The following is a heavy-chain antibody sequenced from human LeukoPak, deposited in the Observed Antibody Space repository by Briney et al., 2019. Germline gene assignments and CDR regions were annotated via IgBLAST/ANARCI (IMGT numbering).Heavy chain of an antibody. CDR3: AKSPQPNYYGEEDYFDY. D-gene: IGHD3-10*01. J-gene: IGHJ4*02. CDR1: GFTFSSYA. CDR2: ISGSGGST. V-gene: IGHV3-23*01. Sequence: GGSLRLSCAASGFTFSSYAMSWVRQAPGKGLEWVSSISGSGGSTYYADSVKGRFTISRDNSKNTLYLQMNSLRVEDTAVYYCAKSPQPNYYGEEDYFDYWGQGTLVTVSS.